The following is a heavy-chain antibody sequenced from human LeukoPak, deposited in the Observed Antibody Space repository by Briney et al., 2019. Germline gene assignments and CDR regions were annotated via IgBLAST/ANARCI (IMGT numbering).Heavy chain of an antibody. CDR1: GGSISSYY. CDR2: IYYSGST. Sequence: SQTLSLTCTVSGGSISSYYWSWIRQPPGKGLEWIGSIYYSGSTYYNPSLKSRVTISVDTSKNQFSLKLSSVTAADTAVYYCARGGYYGSGSHYADWGQGTLVTVSS. D-gene: IGHD3-10*01. V-gene: IGHV4-39*07. J-gene: IGHJ4*02. CDR3: ARGGYYGSGSHYAD.